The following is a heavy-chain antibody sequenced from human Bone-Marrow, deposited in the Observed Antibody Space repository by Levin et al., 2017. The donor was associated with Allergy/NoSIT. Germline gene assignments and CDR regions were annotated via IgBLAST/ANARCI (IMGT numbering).Heavy chain of an antibody. J-gene: IGHJ3*02. CDR1: GGSISSGIYF. D-gene: IGHD3-3*01. CDR2: VSYSGIT. V-gene: IGHV4-31*03. Sequence: SETLSLTCTVSGGSISSGIYFWSWIRHLPGKGLEWIGYVSYSGITFYNPSLKSRVTISVDTSKKLFSLNMISVTAADTAVYYCAGGITIFGVVLAVNDAFDIWGQGTMVTVSS. CDR3: AGGITIFGVVLAVNDAFDI.